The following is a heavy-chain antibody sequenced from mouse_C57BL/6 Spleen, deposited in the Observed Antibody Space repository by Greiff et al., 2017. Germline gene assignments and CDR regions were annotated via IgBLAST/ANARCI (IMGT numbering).Heavy chain of an antibody. CDR3: TTVVARWYFDV. V-gene: IGHV1-15*01. Sequence: QVQLQQSGAELVRPGASVTLSCKASGYTFTDYEMHWVKQTPVHGLEWIGAIDPETGGTAYNQKFKGKAILTADKSSSTAYMELRSLTSEDSAVXYCTTVVARWYFDVWGTGTTVTVSS. D-gene: IGHD1-1*01. CDR2: IDPETGGT. CDR1: GYTFTDYE. J-gene: IGHJ1*03.